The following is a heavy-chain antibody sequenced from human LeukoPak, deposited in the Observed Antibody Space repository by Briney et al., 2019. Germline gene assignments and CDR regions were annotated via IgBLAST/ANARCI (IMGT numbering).Heavy chain of an antibody. J-gene: IGHJ4*02. Sequence: GGSLRLSCAASGFTFSSYSMNWVRQASGKGLKWVSYISSGSSTIYYADSVKGRFTISRDNAKNSLYLQMNSLRAEDTAVYYCARVDIAARLPDDYWGQGTLVTVSS. CDR3: ARVDIAARLPDDY. CDR2: ISSGSSTI. D-gene: IGHD6-6*01. CDR1: GFTFSSYS. V-gene: IGHV3-48*04.